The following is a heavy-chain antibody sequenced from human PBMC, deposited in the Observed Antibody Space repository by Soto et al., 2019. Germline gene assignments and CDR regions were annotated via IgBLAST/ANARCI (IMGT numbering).Heavy chain of an antibody. V-gene: IGHV1-58*01. D-gene: IGHD2-15*01. CDR3: AREHCSGGSCSDAFDI. Sequence: VSCKASGFTFTSSAVQWVRQARGQRLEWIGWIVVGSGNTNYAQKFQERVTITRDMSTSTAYMELSSLRSADTAVYYCAREHCSGGSCSDAFDIWGQGTMVTVSS. J-gene: IGHJ3*02. CDR2: IVVGSGNT. CDR1: GFTFTSSA.